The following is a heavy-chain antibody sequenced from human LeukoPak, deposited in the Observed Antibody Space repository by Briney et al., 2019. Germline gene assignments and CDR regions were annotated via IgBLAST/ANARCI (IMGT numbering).Heavy chain of an antibody. CDR1: GYTFTGYY. D-gene: IGHD3-10*02. V-gene: IGHV1-18*04. J-gene: IGHJ5*02. Sequence: ASVKVSCKASGYTFTGYYMHWVRQAPGQGLEWMGWISAYNGNTNYAQKLQGRVTMTTDTSTSTAYMELRSLRSDDTAVYYCARDGCSGSYYNVDCFNWFDPWGQGTLVTVSS. CDR3: ARDGCSGSYYNVDCFNWFDP. CDR2: ISAYNGNT.